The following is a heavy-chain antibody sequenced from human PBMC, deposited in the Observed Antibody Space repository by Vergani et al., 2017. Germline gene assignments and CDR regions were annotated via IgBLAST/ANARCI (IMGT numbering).Heavy chain of an antibody. J-gene: IGHJ5*02. V-gene: IGHV4-61*02. D-gene: IGHD6-13*01. CDR2: IYTSGST. Sequence: QVQLQESGPGLVKPSQTLSLTCTVSGGSISSGSYYWSWIRQPAGKGLEWIGRIYTSGSTNYNPSLKSRVTISVDTSKNQFSLKLSYVPAADTAVYYCARHLPGCSWRSXFDPWGQGTLVTVSS. CDR3: ARHLPGCSWRSXFDP. CDR1: GGSISSGSYY.